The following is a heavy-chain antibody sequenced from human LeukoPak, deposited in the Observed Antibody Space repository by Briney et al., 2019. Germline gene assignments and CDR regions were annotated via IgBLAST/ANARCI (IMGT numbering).Heavy chain of an antibody. Sequence: GGSLRLSCAASGLTFSSHNMHWVRQAPGKGLEWVAVVWYDGIKNVFADSVKGRFTLSRDNSNNTLFLQMNSLRVEDTAVYYCAKDRSDTWSFDYWGQGTLVTVSS. D-gene: IGHD1-1*01. J-gene: IGHJ4*02. V-gene: IGHV3-33*06. CDR1: GLTFSSHN. CDR3: AKDRSDTWSFDY. CDR2: VWYDGIKN.